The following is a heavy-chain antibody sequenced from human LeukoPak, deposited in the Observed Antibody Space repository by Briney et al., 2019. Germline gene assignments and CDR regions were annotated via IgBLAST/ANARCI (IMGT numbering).Heavy chain of an antibody. J-gene: IGHJ4*02. Sequence: GGSLRLSCAASGFTVSSNYMRCVRHAPGEGLEWVSVIYSGGSTYYADSVKGRFTISRDNSKNTLYLQMNSLRAEDTAVYYCARGGDRSGYYPFDYWGQGTLVTVSS. CDR1: GFTVSSNY. CDR3: ARGGDRSGYYPFDY. CDR2: IYSGGST. V-gene: IGHV3-53*01. D-gene: IGHD3-22*01.